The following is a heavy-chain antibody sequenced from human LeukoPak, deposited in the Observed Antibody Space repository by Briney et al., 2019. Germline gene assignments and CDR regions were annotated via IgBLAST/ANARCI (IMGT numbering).Heavy chain of an antibody. J-gene: IGHJ6*02. CDR1: GGSISSNDW. V-gene: IGHV4-4*02. CDR2: IHHSGST. Sequence: SGTLSLTCALSGGSISSNDWWSWVRQPPGKGLEWIGEIHHSGSTNYNPSLESRVIISVDKSKNKFSLKLSSVTAADTAVYYCARWGSATWYYYGMDVWGQGTTVTVSS. CDR3: ARWGSATWYYYGMDV. D-gene: IGHD3-16*01.